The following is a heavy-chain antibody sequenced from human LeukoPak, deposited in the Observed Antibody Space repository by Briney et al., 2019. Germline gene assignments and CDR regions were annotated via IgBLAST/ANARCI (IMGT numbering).Heavy chain of an antibody. CDR2: ISYDGSNK. CDR1: GFTFSSYG. Sequence: RGSLRLSCAASGFTFSSYGMHWVRQAPGKGLEWVTVISYDGSNKYFADSVKGRFTISRDNSKNTLFLQMNSLRAEDTAVYYCAKDMTQFWSGPDYWGQGTLVTVSS. J-gene: IGHJ4*02. CDR3: AKDMTQFWSGPDY. V-gene: IGHV3-30*18. D-gene: IGHD3-3*01.